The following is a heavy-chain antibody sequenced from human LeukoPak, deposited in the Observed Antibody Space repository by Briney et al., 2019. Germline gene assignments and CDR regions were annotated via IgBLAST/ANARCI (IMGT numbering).Heavy chain of an antibody. D-gene: IGHD6-13*01. J-gene: IGHJ3*02. CDR3: ARAPVPGIAAAGAFDI. CDR2: ISYTGDT. CDR1: GGSITPYY. Sequence: AETLSLTCTASGGSITPYYWSWIRQPPGKRLEWIGYISYTGDTNYNPSLKSRVTMSIDTSKNQFSLTVTSVTAADTAVYYCARAPVPGIAAAGAFDIWGQGTMVTVSS. V-gene: IGHV4-59*08.